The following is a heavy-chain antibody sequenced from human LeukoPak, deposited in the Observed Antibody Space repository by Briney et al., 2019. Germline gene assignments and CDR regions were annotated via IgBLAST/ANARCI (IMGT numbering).Heavy chain of an antibody. J-gene: IGHJ4*02. D-gene: IGHD3-10*01. CDR3: AKDGSRITIVHFDY. V-gene: IGHV3-23*01. CDR1: GFTFSDYY. Sequence: PGGSLRLSCAASGFTFSDYYMSWVRQAPGKGLEWVSAISGSGGSTYYADSVKGRFTIPRDNSKNTLYLQMNSLRAEDTAVYYCAKDGSRITIVHFDYWGQGTLVTVSS. CDR2: ISGSGGST.